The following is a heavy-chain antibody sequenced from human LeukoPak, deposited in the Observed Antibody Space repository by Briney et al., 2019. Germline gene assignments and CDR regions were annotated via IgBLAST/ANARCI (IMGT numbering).Heavy chain of an antibody. CDR3: AGEYDDISH. Sequence: GASVKVSCKASGGTFSRYSISWVRQAPGQELEWMGRINPILGIANYAQRFQDRVTINADTSTSTAYMELTSLRSEDTAVYYCAGEYDDISHWGQGTLVTVSS. CDR2: INPILGIA. J-gene: IGHJ4*02. CDR1: GGTFSRYS. D-gene: IGHD3-9*01. V-gene: IGHV1-69*04.